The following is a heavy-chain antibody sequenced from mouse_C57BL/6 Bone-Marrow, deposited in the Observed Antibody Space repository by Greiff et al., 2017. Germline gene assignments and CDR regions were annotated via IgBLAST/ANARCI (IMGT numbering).Heavy chain of an antibody. CDR1: GYTFTSYG. Sequence: QVQLQQSGAELARPGASVKLSCKASGYTFTSYGISWVKQRTGQGLEWIGEIYPRSGNTYYNEKFKGKATLSADNSSSTAYMELRSLTSDDSAVYFYDLAGDYFDGWGKGATLTVSS. CDR3: DLAGDYFDG. CDR2: IYPRSGNT. D-gene: IGHD1-1*01. J-gene: IGHJ2*01. V-gene: IGHV1-81*01.